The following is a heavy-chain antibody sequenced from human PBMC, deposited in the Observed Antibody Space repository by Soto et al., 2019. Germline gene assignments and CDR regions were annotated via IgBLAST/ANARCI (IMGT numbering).Heavy chain of an antibody. D-gene: IGHD3-22*01. J-gene: IGHJ4*02. CDR2: IAYDGTNT. CDR1: GFTFSNYG. CDR3: AKDDGTFFYDTSGYPLDY. Sequence: GGSLRLSCAASGFTFSNYGMHWVRQAPGKGLEWVAIIAYDGTNTYYADSVKGRFTISRDNSKNTLYLQMNSLRDEDTAVYYCAKDDGTFFYDTSGYPLDYWGQGTLVTVSS. V-gene: IGHV3-30*18.